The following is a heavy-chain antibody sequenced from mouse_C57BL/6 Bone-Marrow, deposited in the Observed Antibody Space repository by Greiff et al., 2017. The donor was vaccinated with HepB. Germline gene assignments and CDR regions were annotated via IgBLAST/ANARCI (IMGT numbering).Heavy chain of an antibody. CDR3: ARGGITTVVADFDY. CDR1: GYSFTGYY. Sequence: EVQLQQSGPELVKPGASVKISCKASGYSFTGYYMNWVKQSPEKSLEWIGEINPSTGGTTYNQKFKAKATLTVDKSSSTAYMQLKSLTSEDSAVYYCARGGITTVVADFDYWGQGTTLTVSS. V-gene: IGHV1-42*01. J-gene: IGHJ2*01. CDR2: INPSTGGT. D-gene: IGHD1-1*01.